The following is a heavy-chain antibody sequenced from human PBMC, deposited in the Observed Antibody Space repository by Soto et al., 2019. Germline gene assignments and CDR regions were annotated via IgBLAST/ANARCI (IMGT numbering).Heavy chain of an antibody. V-gene: IGHV1-69*02. CDR3: TIVSWSAETFDI. J-gene: IGHJ3*02. D-gene: IGHD6-13*01. CDR2: ILPMLDIT. Sequence: QVQLVQSGAEVKKPGSSGKVSCKASGGTFSTYTIIWVRQAPGQGLEWMGRILPMLDITNSAQRFQGRVTITADKSTSTAYLDLSSLRSEDTAVYYCTIVSWSAETFDIWGRGTMGTVSS. CDR1: GGTFSTYT.